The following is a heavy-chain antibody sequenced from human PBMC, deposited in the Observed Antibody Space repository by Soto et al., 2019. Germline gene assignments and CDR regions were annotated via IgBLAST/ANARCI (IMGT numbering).Heavy chain of an antibody. V-gene: IGHV5-51*01. D-gene: IGHD6-13*01. Sequence: GESLKISCKGSGYSFTSYWIGWVRQMPGKGLEWMGIIYPGDSDTRYSPSFQGQVTISADKSISTAYLLWSSLKASNTAVYYCARRRRQLVDDYAFDIWGQGTMVTVSS. J-gene: IGHJ3*02. CDR1: GYSFTSYW. CDR2: IYPGDSDT. CDR3: ARRRRQLVDDYAFDI.